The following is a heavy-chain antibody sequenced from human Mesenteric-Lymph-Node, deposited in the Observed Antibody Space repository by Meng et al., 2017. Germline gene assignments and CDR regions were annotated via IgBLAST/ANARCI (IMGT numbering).Heavy chain of an antibody. CDR3: AREVVITTSRAFDI. V-gene: IGHV4-59*12. J-gene: IGHJ3*02. CDR1: GGSISSYY. CDR2: IYYSGST. Sequence: GSLRLSCTVSGGSISSYYWSWIRQPPGKGLEWIGYIYYSGSTNYNPSLKSRVTISVDTSKNQFSLKLSSVTAADTAVYYCAREVVITTSRAFDIWGQGTMVTVSS. D-gene: IGHD3-22*01.